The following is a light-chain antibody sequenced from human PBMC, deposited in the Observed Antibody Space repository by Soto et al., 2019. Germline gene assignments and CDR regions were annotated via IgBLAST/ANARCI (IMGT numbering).Light chain of an antibody. J-gene: IGLJ1*01. CDR1: SSDIGTYNL. CDR2: EVN. Sequence: QSALTQPASVSGSPGQSIAISCTGTSSDIGTYNLVSWYQQHPGKAPKLMISEVNKRPSGVSNRFSGSKSGNTASLTISGLQTEDEADYYCCSFVGSGTGVFGTGTKLTVL. CDR3: CSFVGSGTGV. V-gene: IGLV2-23*02.